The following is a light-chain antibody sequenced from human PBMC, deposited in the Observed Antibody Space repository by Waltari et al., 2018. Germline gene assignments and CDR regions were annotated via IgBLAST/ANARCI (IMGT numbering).Light chain of an antibody. CDR3: QKYNSAPRT. J-gene: IGKJ1*01. CDR2: AAS. Sequence: DIQMTQSPSSLSASVGDRVTSTCRARQGISNYLAWYQQNPGKVPKLLIYAASPLQSVVPSRFSGSGSGTDFTLTISSLQPEDVATYYCQKYNSAPRTFGQGTKVEIK. V-gene: IGKV1-27*01. CDR1: QGISNY.